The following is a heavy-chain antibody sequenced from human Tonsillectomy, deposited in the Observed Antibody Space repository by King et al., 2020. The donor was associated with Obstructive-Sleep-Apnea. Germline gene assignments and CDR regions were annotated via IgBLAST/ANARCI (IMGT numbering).Heavy chain of an antibody. CDR3: SIERTWDFWPAFGAFDL. V-gene: IGHV1-18*04. D-gene: IGHD3-3*01. Sequence: QLVQSGTEVTKPGASVKVSCKASGYTFTSYGISWVRQAPGQGLEWMGWISAYNRNTKYAQKLQGRVTMTTDTFTSTAYMDLRSLRSDDTAVYYCSIERTWDFWPAFGAFDLWGQGTMVTVFS. J-gene: IGHJ3*01. CDR1: GYTFTSYG. CDR2: ISAYNRNT.